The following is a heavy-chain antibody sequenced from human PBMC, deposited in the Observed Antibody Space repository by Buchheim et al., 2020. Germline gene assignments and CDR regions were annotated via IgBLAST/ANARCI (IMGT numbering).Heavy chain of an antibody. CDR3: ARLGGTAMVQYYFDY. CDR2: IKQDGSEK. D-gene: IGHD5-18*01. J-gene: IGHJ4*02. CDR1: GFTFRTYW. Sequence: EVQLLESGGGLVQPGGSLRLSCAASGFTFRTYWMSWVRQAPGKGLEWVANIKQDGSEKYYVDSVKGRFTISRDNAKNSLYLQMNSLRAEDTAVYYCARLGGTAMVQYYFDYWGQGTL. V-gene: IGHV3-7*01.